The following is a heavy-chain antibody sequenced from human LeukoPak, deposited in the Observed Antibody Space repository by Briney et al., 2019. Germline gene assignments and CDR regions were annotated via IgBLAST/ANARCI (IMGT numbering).Heavy chain of an antibody. CDR3: ARELDGNGGWFDP. V-gene: IGHV4-59*01. D-gene: IGHD5-24*01. J-gene: IGHJ5*02. Sequence: SETLSLTCTVSGDSISDYYWSWIRQSPGKGLEWIGEVYYSGSTHYNPSLKSRVTISLDTYKDQFSLRLRSKTSADTAVYYCARELDGNGGWFDPWGQGILVTVSS. CDR2: VYYSGST. CDR1: GDSISDYY.